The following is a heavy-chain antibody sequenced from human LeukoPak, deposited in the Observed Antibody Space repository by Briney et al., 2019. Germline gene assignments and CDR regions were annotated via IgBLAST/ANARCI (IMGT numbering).Heavy chain of an antibody. CDR1: GFTFRYYF. D-gene: IGHD6-13*01. V-gene: IGHV3-23*01. J-gene: IGHJ6*03. Sequence: GGSLRLSCAASGFTFRYYFMSWIRQAPGKGLEWVSAITCSGGSTYYADALKGRLTISRDNSKHTLYLQMNTQRAQDTAVYYCAKDIAAAGIDPHKDYYYYMDVWGKGTTVTISS. CDR3: AKDIAAAGIDPHKDYYYYMDV. CDR2: ITCSGGST.